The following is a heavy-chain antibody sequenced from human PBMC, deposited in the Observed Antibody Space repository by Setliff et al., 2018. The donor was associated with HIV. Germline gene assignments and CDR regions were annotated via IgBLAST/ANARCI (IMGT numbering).Heavy chain of an antibody. V-gene: IGHV4-4*07. CDR3: ATLDHSGGNFLAY. D-gene: IGHD2-21*02. J-gene: IGHJ4*02. Sequence: SETLSLTCSVSGDSTSNSYWSWIRQPAGKGLEWIGRLHASGNTNYNPSLKSRVTMSIDTSKNQLSLRLTSVTAADTAVYYCATLDHSGGNFLAYWGQGSLVTVSS. CDR2: LHASGNT. CDR1: GDSTSNSY.